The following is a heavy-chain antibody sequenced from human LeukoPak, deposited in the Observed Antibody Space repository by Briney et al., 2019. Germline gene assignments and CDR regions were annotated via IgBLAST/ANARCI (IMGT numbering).Heavy chain of an antibody. D-gene: IGHD2-2*02. CDR1: GFTFSSYG. CDR3: ARDRVVYQLLYGIDY. CDR2: IRYDGSNK. Sequence: PGGSLRLSCAASGFTFSSYGMHWVRQAPGKGLEWVAFIRYDGSNKYYADSVKGRFTISRDNSKNTLYLQMNSLRAEDTAVYYCARDRVVYQLLYGIDYWGQGTLVTVSS. V-gene: IGHV3-30*02. J-gene: IGHJ4*02.